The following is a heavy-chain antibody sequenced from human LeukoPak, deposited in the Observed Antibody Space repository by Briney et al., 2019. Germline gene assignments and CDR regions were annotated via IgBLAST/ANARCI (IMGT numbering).Heavy chain of an antibody. CDR2: IDPSDSYT. D-gene: IGHD2-15*01. J-gene: IGHJ6*04. Sequence: GESLKISCKGSGYSFTSYWISWVRQMPGKGLEWMGRIDPSDSYTSYSPSFQGHVTISADKSISTAYLQWSGLKASDTAMYYCARQVEDIVVVVAATPHYGMDVWGKGTTVTVSS. V-gene: IGHV5-10-1*01. CDR1: GYSFTSYW. CDR3: ARQVEDIVVVVAATPHYGMDV.